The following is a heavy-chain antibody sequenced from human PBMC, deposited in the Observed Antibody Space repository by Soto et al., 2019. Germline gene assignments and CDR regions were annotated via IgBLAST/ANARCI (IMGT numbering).Heavy chain of an antibody. CDR2: ISYDGSNK. CDR3: ARNYDFWSGPGANYYYYGMDI. J-gene: IGHJ6*02. Sequence: GVSLRLSCAASGFTFSSYAMHWVRQAPGKGLEWVAVISYDGSNKYYADSVKGRFTISRDNSKNTLYLQMNSLRAEDTAVYHCARNYDFWSGPGANYYYYGMDIWGQGTTVTVSS. D-gene: IGHD3-3*01. V-gene: IGHV3-30-3*01. CDR1: GFTFSSYA.